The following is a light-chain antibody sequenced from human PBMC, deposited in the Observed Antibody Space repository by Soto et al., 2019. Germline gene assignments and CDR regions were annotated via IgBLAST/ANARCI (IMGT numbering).Light chain of an antibody. CDR3: QHSYDTPLT. V-gene: IGKV1-39*01. J-gene: IGKJ4*01. CDR1: ETISTY. CDR2: AAS. Sequence: DIQMTQSPSSLSASVGDRVTITCRTSETISTYVNWYQHKPGKAPKLLIYAASSLQSGVPSRFSGSGSGTDFTLTISSLQPEDFATYYCQHSYDTPLTFGGGTKVDIK.